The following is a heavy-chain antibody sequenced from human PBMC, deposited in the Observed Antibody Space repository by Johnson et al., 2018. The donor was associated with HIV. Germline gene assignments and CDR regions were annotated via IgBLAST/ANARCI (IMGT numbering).Heavy chain of an antibody. CDR3: TSPQGSSNAFDI. CDR1: GFTFSSYA. CDR2: ISYDGSNK. D-gene: IGHD6-6*01. Sequence: QVQLVESGGGVVQPGRSLRLSCAASGFTFSSYAMHWVRQAPGKGLEWVAVISYDGSNKYYADSVKGRFTISRDDSKNTAYLQMNSLKTEDTAVYYCTSPQGSSNAFDIWGQGTMVTVSS. J-gene: IGHJ3*02. V-gene: IGHV3-30-3*01.